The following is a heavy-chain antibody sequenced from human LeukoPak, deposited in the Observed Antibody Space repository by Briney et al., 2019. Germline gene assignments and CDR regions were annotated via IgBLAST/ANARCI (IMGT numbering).Heavy chain of an antibody. Sequence: PSETLSLTCAVYGGSFSGYYWSWIRQPPGKGLEWIGEINHSGSTNYNPSLKGRVTISVDTSKNQFSLKLSSVTAADTAVYYCARGSTDYAFDIWGQGTMVTVSS. CDR2: INHSGST. V-gene: IGHV4-34*01. CDR3: ARGSTDYAFDI. J-gene: IGHJ3*02. CDR1: GGSFSGYY.